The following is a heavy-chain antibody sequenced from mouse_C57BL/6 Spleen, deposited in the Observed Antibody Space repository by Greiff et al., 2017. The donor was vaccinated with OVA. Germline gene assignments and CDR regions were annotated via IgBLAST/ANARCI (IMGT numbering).Heavy chain of an antibody. Sequence: EVQLQQSGPELVKPGASVKISCKASGYTFTDYYMNWVKQSHGKSLEWIGDINPNNGGTSYNQKFKGKATLTVDKSSSTAYMELRSLTSEDSAVYYCARYELLWMDYWGQGTSVTVSS. D-gene: IGHD2-1*01. J-gene: IGHJ4*01. V-gene: IGHV1-26*01. CDR2: INPNNGGT. CDR3: ARYELLWMDY. CDR1: GYTFTDYY.